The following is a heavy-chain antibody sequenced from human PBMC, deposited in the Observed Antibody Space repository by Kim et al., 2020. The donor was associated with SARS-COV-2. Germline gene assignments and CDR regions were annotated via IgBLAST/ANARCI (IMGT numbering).Heavy chain of an antibody. Sequence: GGSLRLFCAASGFTFSSYEMNWVRQAPGKGLEWVSYISSSGSTIYYADSVKGRFTISRDNAKNSLYLQMNSLRAEDTAVYYCARDATSYCSSTSCSQLYYYYMDVWGKGTTVTVSS. D-gene: IGHD2-2*01. CDR2: ISSSGSTI. J-gene: IGHJ6*03. CDR1: GFTFSSYE. CDR3: ARDATSYCSSTSCSQLYYYYMDV. V-gene: IGHV3-48*03.